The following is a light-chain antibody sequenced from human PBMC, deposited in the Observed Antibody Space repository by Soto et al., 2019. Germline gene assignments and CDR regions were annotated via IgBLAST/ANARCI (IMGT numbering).Light chain of an antibody. J-gene: IGKJ5*01. Sequence: EIVLTQSPGTLSLSPGESATLSCRASQSVGRNYLAWFQHKPDQAPRLLIYDASNRATGVPDRFSGSGSGTDFTLSVTRLEPEDFAVYYCQQRHSWVTFGQGTRLEIK. V-gene: IGKV3D-20*02. CDR2: DAS. CDR1: QSVGRNY. CDR3: QQRHSWVT.